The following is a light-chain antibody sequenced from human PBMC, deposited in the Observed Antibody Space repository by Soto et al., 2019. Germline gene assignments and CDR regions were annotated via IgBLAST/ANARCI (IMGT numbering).Light chain of an antibody. CDR2: GAS. CDR1: QSISSN. J-gene: IGKJ2*01. Sequence: EIVMTQSPATLSVSPGERATLSCRASQSISSNLAWYQQNPGQAPRLLIFGASTRATGIPARFSGSGSGTEFTLTIRRLPSEEFSLYFRQPDNDWYTFGQGTKLENK. CDR3: QPDNDWYT. V-gene: IGKV3-15*01.